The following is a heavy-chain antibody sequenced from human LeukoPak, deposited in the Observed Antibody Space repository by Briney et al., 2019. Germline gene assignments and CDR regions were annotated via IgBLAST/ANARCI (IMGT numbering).Heavy chain of an antibody. Sequence: SGTLSLTCAVSGGSISSSNWWSWVRPPPGKGMEWIGEIYHSGSTNYNPSLKSRVTISVDKSKNQFSLKLSSVTAADTAVYYCARDDYYDSSGYGVYWGQGTLVTVSS. J-gene: IGHJ4*02. CDR1: GGSISSSNW. V-gene: IGHV4-4*02. CDR2: IYHSGST. CDR3: ARDDYYDSSGYGVY. D-gene: IGHD3-22*01.